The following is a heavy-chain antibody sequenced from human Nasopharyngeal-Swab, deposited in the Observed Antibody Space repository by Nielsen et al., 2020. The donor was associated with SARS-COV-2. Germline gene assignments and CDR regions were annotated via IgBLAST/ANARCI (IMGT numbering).Heavy chain of an antibody. J-gene: IGHJ6*02. D-gene: IGHD2-15*01. CDR1: GYSFTTYW. CDR2: IYPGDSNT. CDR3: ARRVRYCSGGSCYGMDV. V-gene: IGHV5-51*01. Sequence: KVSCKGSGYSFTTYWIGWVRQMPGKGLEWMGIIYPGDSNTRYSPSFQGQVTISVDKYSSTAYLQWSSLKASDTAIYYCARRVRYCSGGSCYGMDVWGQGTTVTVSS.